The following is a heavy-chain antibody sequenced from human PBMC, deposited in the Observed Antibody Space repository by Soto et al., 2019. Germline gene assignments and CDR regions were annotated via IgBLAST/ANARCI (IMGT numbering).Heavy chain of an antibody. D-gene: IGHD6-19*01. Sequence: QVQLVESGGGVVQPGRSLRLSCAASGFTFSSYGMHWVRQAPGKGLGWVAVIWYDGSNKYYADSVKGRFTISRDNSKNTLYLQMNSLRAEDTAVYYCARDGEIAVAGTPEGAYFDYWGQGTLVTVSS. CDR2: IWYDGSNK. J-gene: IGHJ4*02. CDR3: ARDGEIAVAGTPEGAYFDY. V-gene: IGHV3-33*01. CDR1: GFTFSSYG.